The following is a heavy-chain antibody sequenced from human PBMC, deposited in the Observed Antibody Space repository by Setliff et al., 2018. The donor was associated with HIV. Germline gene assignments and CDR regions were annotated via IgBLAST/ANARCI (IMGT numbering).Heavy chain of an antibody. Sequence: SLKISCTASGFTFGDYAMSWVRQAPGKGLEWVGFIRSKAYGGTTEYAASVKGRFTISRDDSKSIAYLQMNSLKTEDTAVYYCTRDYCSGGSCYSDYYYYYGMDVWGQGTTVTVSS. V-gene: IGHV3-49*04. D-gene: IGHD2-15*01. CDR3: TRDYCSGGSCYSDYYYYYGMDV. J-gene: IGHJ6*02. CDR2: IRSKAYGGTT. CDR1: GFTFGDYA.